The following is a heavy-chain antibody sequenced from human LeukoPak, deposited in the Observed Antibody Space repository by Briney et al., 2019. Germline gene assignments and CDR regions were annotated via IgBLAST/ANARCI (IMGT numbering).Heavy chain of an antibody. CDR3: AREGRVSGYDFDC. CDR1: GFPFNEYS. Sequence: GGSLRLSCAASGFPFNEYSMNWVRQAPGKGLEWISYIGSSSGNTKYADSVKGRFTISGDNAKKSLYLQMNSLRVEDTAVYYCAREGRVSGYDFDCWGQGTLVTVSS. J-gene: IGHJ4*02. V-gene: IGHV3-11*06. CDR2: IGSSSGNT. D-gene: IGHD5-12*01.